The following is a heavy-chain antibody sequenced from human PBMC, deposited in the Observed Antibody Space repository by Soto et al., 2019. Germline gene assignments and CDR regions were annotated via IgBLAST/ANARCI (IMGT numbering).Heavy chain of an antibody. D-gene: IGHD6-13*01. CDR3: ARVRSSSWYVDY. V-gene: IGHV4-59*01. Sequence: PSETLSLTCTVSGGTISSYYWSWIRQPPGKGLEWIGYIYYSGSTNYNPSLKSRVTISVDTSKNQFSLKLSSVTAADTAVYYCARVRSSSWYVDYWARGTLVTVS. CDR2: IYYSGST. J-gene: IGHJ4*02. CDR1: GGTISSYY.